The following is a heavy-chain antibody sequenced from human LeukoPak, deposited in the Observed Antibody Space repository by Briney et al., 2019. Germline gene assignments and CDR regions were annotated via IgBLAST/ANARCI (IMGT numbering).Heavy chain of an antibody. J-gene: IGHJ6*02. CDR1: GGTFISYA. D-gene: IGHD2-21*02. Sequence: ASVKVSCKASGGTFISYAISWVRQAPGQGLEWMGGIIPIFGTANYAQKFQGRVTITADESTSTAYMELSSLRSEDTAVYYCARVTYCGGDCSSHYYYYGMDVWGQGTTVTVSS. CDR3: ARVTYCGGDCSSHYYYYGMDV. CDR2: IIPIFGTA. V-gene: IGHV1-69*13.